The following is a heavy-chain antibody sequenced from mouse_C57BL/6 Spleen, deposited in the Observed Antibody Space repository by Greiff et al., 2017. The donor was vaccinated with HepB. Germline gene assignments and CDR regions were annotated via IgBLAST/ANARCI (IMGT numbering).Heavy chain of an antibody. J-gene: IGHJ4*01. CDR1: GFSLTSYA. CDR2: IWTGGGT. V-gene: IGHV2-9-1*01. Sequence: QVQLQESGPGLVAPSQSLSITCTVSGFSLTSYAISWVRQPPGKGLEWLGVIWTGGGTNYNSALKSRLSISKDNSKSQVFLKMNSMQTDDTARYYCARNYYYGTGYAMDYWGQGTSVTVSS. D-gene: IGHD1-1*01. CDR3: ARNYYYGTGYAMDY.